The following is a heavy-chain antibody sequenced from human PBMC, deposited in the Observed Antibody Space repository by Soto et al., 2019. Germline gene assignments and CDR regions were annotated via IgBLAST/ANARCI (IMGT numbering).Heavy chain of an antibody. D-gene: IGHD6-13*01. CDR2: IFSNDEK. J-gene: IGHJ5*02. CDR3: ASTYSTSWYWFDP. V-gene: IGHV2-26*04. Sequence: QVTVKESGPVLVKPTETRTLTCTVSGFSLSNAGLGVSWIRQPPGKALEWLAHIFSNDEKSYSTSLKSRFTISKDTSKSQVVLTMTNMDPVDTATYYCASTYSTSWYWFDPWGQGTLVTVSS. CDR1: GFSLSNAGLG.